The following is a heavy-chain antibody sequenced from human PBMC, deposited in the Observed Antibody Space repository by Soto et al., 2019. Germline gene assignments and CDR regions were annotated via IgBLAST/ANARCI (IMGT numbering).Heavy chain of an antibody. V-gene: IGHV1-3*01. CDR1: GYTFTSYG. J-gene: IGHJ6*03. CDR3: ARGTPYSSSPPGNYYYHMDV. Sequence: ASVKVSCKASGYTFTSYGMHWVRQAPGQRLEWMGHINGVNGYTQYSQSLQGRVIITRDTSASTAYMELSSLRSEDTAVYYCARGTPYSSSPPGNYYYHMDVWGKGTTVTVSS. D-gene: IGHD6-6*01. CDR2: INGVNGYT.